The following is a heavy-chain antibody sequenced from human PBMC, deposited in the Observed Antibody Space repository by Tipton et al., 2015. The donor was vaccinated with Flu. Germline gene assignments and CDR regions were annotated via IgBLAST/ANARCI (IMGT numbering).Heavy chain of an antibody. CDR1: EFTFSGYW. J-gene: IGHJ6*02. CDR3: AREWVVGLGSGSSFGNYHYGMDV. CDR2: INNDGSSA. V-gene: IGHV3-74*03. D-gene: IGHD3-3*01. Sequence: SLRLSCEASEFTFSGYWMNWVRQAPGKGLAWVARINNDGSSATYADSVEGRFTISRDNAKNTLHLQMNSLRVEDTAVYYCAREWVVGLGSGSSFGNYHYGMDVWGLGTTVTVS.